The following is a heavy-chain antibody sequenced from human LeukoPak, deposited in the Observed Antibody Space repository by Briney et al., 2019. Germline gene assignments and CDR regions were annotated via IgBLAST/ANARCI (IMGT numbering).Heavy chain of an antibody. CDR2: IDWDDDK. D-gene: IGHD6-19*01. Sequence: ESGPTLVNPTQTLTLTCTFSGFSLSTSGMCVSWIRQPPGKALEWLARIDWDDDKYYSTSLKTRLTISKDTSKNQVVLTMANMDPVDTATYYCARNVYGGWSGLGLDYWGQGTLVTVSS. J-gene: IGHJ4*02. CDR1: GFSLSTSGMC. CDR3: ARNVYGGWSGLGLDY. V-gene: IGHV2-70*11.